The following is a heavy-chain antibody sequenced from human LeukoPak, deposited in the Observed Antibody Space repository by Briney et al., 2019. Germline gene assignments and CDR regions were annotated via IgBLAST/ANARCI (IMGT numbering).Heavy chain of an antibody. J-gene: IGHJ5*02. CDR2: DGSDK. D-gene: IGHD2-2*03. V-gene: IGHV3-7*01. CDR3: ARELGYCSSTSCSNWFDP. Sequence: DGSDKYYVASVKGRFTISRDNAKNSLYLQMNSLRAEDTAVYYCARELGYCSSTSCSNWFDPWGQGTLVTVSS.